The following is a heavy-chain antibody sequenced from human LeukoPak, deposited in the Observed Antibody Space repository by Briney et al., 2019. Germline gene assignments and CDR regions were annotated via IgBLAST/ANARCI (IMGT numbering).Heavy chain of an antibody. CDR3: ARGYCSSTSCYTGDY. Sequence: ASVKVSCKASGYTFTAYYIHWVRQAPGQGLEWMGWINPNSGGTDYAQRFQGRVTMTTDTSTSTAYMELRSLRSDDTAVYYCARGYCSSTSCYTGDYWGQGTLVTVSS. D-gene: IGHD2-2*02. V-gene: IGHV1-2*02. CDR2: INPNSGGT. CDR1: GYTFTAYY. J-gene: IGHJ4*02.